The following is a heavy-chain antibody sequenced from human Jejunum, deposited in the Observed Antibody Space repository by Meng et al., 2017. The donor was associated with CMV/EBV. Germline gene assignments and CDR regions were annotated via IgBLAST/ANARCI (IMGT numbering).Heavy chain of an antibody. CDR2: IYYTGST. D-gene: IGHD2-2*01. CDR1: GDSISSSSYY. V-gene: IGHV4-39*07. J-gene: IGHJ4*02. CDR3: ARESQFTAASDS. Sequence: QLQLQESGPGLVKPSEXLSLTCTVSGDSISSSSYYLGWLRQPPGKGLEWIASIYYTGSTYYSPSLKTRVIISIDASKNQFSLKLTSMTAADTAVYYCARESQFTAASDSWGQGTLVTVSS.